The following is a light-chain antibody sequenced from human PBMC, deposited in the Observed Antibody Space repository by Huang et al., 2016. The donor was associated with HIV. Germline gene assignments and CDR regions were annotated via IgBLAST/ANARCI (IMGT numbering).Light chain of an antibody. J-gene: IGKJ2*01. CDR2: DTS. CDR3: QQPGS. CDR1: QSVGGY. V-gene: IGKV3-11*01. Sequence: EIVLTQSPATLSLSPGERATISCRASQSVGGYLAWYQQKPGQAPRLLIYDTSTRATGIPARFSGSGSETDFTLTISSLEPEDVAVYYCQQPGSFGQGTKVDIK.